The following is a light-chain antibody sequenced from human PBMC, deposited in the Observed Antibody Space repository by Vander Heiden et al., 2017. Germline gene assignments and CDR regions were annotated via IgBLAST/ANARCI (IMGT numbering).Light chain of an antibody. Sequence: DLQMTQSLSSLSASVGDRVTITCRASLSFSSYLNWYQQKAGKAPKLLIYAASSLKSGVPSRFSGSASATDFTLTISRLQPEDFATYYCQQSDRTPLTFGGGTKVEIK. CDR1: LSFSSY. CDR2: AAS. J-gene: IGKJ4*01. CDR3: QQSDRTPLT. V-gene: IGKV1-39*01.